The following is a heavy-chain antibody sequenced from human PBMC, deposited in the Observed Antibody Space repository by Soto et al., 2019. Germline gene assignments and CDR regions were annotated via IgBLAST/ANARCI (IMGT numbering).Heavy chain of an antibody. J-gene: IGHJ3*02. CDR1: GYTFTSYG. V-gene: IGHV1-18*01. D-gene: IGHD6-19*01. Sequence: QVQLVQSGAEVKKPGASVKVSCKASGYTFTSYGISWVRQAPGQGLEWMGWISAYNGNTNYAQKLQGRVTMTTDTSXSXXYMELRSLRSDDTAVYYCARDLTLGAVAGTDAFDIWGQGTMVTVSS. CDR2: ISAYNGNT. CDR3: ARDLTLGAVAGTDAFDI.